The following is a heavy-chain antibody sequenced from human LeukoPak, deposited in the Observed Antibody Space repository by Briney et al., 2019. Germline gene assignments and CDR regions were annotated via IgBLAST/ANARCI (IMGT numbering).Heavy chain of an antibody. J-gene: IGHJ4*02. CDR1: GFTFSDYY. Sequence: GGSLRLPCAASGFTFSDYYMTWIRQAPGKGLEWVSYISNSTGSAIYYTDSVKGRFTISRDNAKNSLFLQMNSLRAEDTAVYFCARVSHSRVDYWGQGTLVTVSS. D-gene: IGHD3-22*01. CDR3: ARVSHSRVDY. V-gene: IGHV3-11*01. CDR2: ISNSTGSAI.